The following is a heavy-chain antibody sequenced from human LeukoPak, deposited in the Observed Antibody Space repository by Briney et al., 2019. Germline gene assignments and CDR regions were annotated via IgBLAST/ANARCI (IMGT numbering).Heavy chain of an antibody. CDR3: ARDRGTIFGVVTLCYFDY. V-gene: IGHV1-18*01. CDR2: ISAYNGNT. J-gene: IGHJ4*02. D-gene: IGHD3-3*01. CDR1: GYTFTSYG. Sequence: ASVKVSCKASGYTFTSYGISWVRQAPGQGLEWMGWISAYNGNTNYAQKLQGRVTMTTDTSTSTAYMELRSLRSDDTAVYYCARDRGTIFGVVTLCYFDYWGQGTLVTVSS.